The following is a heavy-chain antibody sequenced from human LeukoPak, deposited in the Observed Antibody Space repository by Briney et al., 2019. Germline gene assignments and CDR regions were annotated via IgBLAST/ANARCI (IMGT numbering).Heavy chain of an antibody. CDR2: MHYSGST. J-gene: IGHJ5*02. CDR1: GGSINYYY. D-gene: IGHD2-21*02. CDR3: ARLNGDFGVRWFGP. Sequence: SETLSLTCTVSGGSINYYYWNWIRQPPGKGPEWIGYMHYSGSTNYNPSLKSRVTISRDTSKNQFSLKLSSVTAADTAVYYCARLNGDFGVRWFGPWGQGTLVTVSS. V-gene: IGHV4-59*08.